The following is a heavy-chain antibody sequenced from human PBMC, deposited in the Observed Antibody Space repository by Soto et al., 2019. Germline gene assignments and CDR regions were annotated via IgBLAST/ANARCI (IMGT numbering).Heavy chain of an antibody. Sequence: SETLSLTCAVSGYSISSGYYWGWIRQPPGKGLEWIGSSYHSGSTYYNPSLKSRITISVDTSKNQFSLKLSSVTAADTAVYYCARGIAVAGTSYFDYWGQGTLVTVSS. V-gene: IGHV4-38-2*01. CDR2: SYHSGST. D-gene: IGHD6-19*01. CDR1: GYSISSGYY. CDR3: ARGIAVAGTSYFDY. J-gene: IGHJ4*02.